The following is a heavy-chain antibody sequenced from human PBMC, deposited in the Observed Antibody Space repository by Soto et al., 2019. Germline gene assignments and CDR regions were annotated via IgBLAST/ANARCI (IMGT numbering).Heavy chain of an antibody. CDR1: GFTFSSYS. J-gene: IGHJ6*02. CDR3: ASRDVYYYYGMDV. CDR2: ISSSSSYI. Sequence: GGSLRLSCAASGFTFSSYSMNWVRQAPGEGLEWVSSISSSSSYIYYADSVKGRFTISRDNAKNSLYLQMNSLRAEDTAVYYCASRDVYYYYGMDVWGQGTTVTVSS. V-gene: IGHV3-21*01.